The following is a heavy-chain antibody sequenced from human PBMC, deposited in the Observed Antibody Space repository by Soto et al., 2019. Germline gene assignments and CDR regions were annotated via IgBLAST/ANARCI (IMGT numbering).Heavy chain of an antibody. CDR2: IRSKANSYLI. CDR1: GFTFSDSA. V-gene: IGHV3-73*02. CDR3: ARGGEMRLNDY. D-gene: IGHD3-16*01. Sequence: EVQLVESGGGLVQPGGSLRLSCAASGFTFSDSAMHWVRQASGKGLEWIARIRSKANSYLISYDESVRGRFIISRDDSKNTAYLQMNNLKTEDTAMYYRARGGEMRLNDYWGQGTLVTVS. J-gene: IGHJ4*02.